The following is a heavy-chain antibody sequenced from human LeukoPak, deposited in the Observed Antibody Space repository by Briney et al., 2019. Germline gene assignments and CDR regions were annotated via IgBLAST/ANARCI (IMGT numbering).Heavy chain of an antibody. Sequence: GGSLRLSCTASGFTFSNHAMHWVRQAPGKGLEWLTVISYHGRNEYYADSVTGRFTISRDNSKNTVSLQLNSLRVEDAAVYYCARGEAYYDRNGLPGAALDFWGLGTLVTVSS. D-gene: IGHD3-22*01. CDR2: ISYHGRNE. CDR1: GFTFSNHA. J-gene: IGHJ3*01. V-gene: IGHV3-30*04. CDR3: ARGEAYYDRNGLPGAALDF.